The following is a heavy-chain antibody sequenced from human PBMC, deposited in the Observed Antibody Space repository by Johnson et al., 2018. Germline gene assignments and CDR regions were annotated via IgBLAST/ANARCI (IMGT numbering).Heavy chain of an antibody. CDR3: CKGSSNYPYDAFDI. J-gene: IGHJ3*02. CDR2: ISYDGSNK. CDR1: GFTFSSYG. V-gene: IGHV3-30*18. Sequence: QVQLVQSGGGVVQPGRSLRLSCAASGFTFSSYGMHWVRQAPGKGLEWVAVISYDGSNKYYADSVKGRFTISRDNYKNTRDLQMNSLRAEDTAVYYCCKGSSNYPYDAFDIWGQGTMVTVSS. D-gene: IGHD4-11*01.